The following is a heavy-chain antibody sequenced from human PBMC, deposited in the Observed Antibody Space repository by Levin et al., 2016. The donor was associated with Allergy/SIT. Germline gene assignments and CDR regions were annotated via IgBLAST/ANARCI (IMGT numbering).Heavy chain of an antibody. CDR1: GGSISSYY. CDR3: ARDGAGTPYYFDY. J-gene: IGHJ4*02. D-gene: IGHD1-7*01. CDR2: IYYSGST. Sequence: SETLSLTCAVSGGSISSYYWSWIRQPPGKGLEWIGYIYYSGSTNYNPSLKSRVTISVDTSKNQFSLKLSSVTAADTAVYYCARDGAGTPYYFDYWGQGTLVTVSS. V-gene: IGHV4-59*13.